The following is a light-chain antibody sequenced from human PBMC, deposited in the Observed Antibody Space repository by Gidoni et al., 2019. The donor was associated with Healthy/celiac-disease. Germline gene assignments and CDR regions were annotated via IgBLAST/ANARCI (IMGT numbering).Light chain of an antibody. Sequence: DIQMTQSPSTLSASVGDRVTITCRASQSISSWLAWYQQKPGKAPRLLIYKAFSLERGVPSRFGGGDSGPEFTLTIGGRRPDIFETYYGKRYIPPGVTFGLGPKWISN. V-gene: IGKV1-5*03. J-gene: IGKJ3*01. CDR1: QSISSW. CDR3: KRYIPPGVT. CDR2: KAF.